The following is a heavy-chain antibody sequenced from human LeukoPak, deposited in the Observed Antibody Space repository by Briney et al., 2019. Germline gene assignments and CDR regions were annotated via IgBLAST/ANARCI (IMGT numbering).Heavy chain of an antibody. CDR3: AREVCLDY. CDR2: IYSGGST. CDR1: GGSISSSSYY. V-gene: IGHV3-53*01. D-gene: IGHD3-10*02. Sequence: PSETLSLTCTVSGGSISSSSYYWGWIRQAPGKGLEWVSVIYSGGSTYYADSVKGRFTISRDNSKNTLYLQMNSLRAEDTAVYYCAREVCLDYWGQGTLVTVSS. J-gene: IGHJ4*02.